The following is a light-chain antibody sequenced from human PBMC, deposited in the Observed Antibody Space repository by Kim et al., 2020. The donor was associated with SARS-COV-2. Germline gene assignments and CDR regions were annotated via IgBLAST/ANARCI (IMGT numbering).Light chain of an antibody. V-gene: IGKV1-13*02. CDR1: QGISSA. Sequence: IQMTQSPSTLSASVGDRDTITCRASQGISSALAWYQQKPGKAPNLLIYGASSLESAVPSRFSGTGSGTEFTLTISSLQPDDVATYYCQQYSIYWAFGQGTKVDIK. CDR2: GAS. J-gene: IGKJ1*01. CDR3: QQYSIYWA.